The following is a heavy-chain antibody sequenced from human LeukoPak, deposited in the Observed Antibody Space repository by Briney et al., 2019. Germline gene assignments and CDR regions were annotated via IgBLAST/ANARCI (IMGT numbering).Heavy chain of an antibody. Sequence: ASVKVSCKASGYTLTGYYIHWVRQAPGQGLEWMGWINPNSGGTNYAQKFQGRVTMTRDTSISTAYMELSRLRSDDTAVYYCARVRGDILTSDYYYMDVWGKGTTVTISS. D-gene: IGHD3-9*01. CDR1: GYTLTGYY. V-gene: IGHV1-2*02. CDR3: ARVRGDILTSDYYYMDV. J-gene: IGHJ6*03. CDR2: INPNSGGT.